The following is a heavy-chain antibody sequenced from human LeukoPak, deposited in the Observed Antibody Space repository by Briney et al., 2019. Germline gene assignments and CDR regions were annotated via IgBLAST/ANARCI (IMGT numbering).Heavy chain of an antibody. D-gene: IGHD3-10*01. CDR2: IKPDGTDK. CDR3: ARYYGSGGPHDC. Sequence: GGSLRLSCAASGFIFSNSWMSWVRQAPGKGLEWVANIKPDGTDKYYMDSVKGRFTISRDNAKNTLYLQMSSLRAEDTAMYYCARYYGSGGPHDCWGQGSLVTVSS. V-gene: IGHV3-7*03. J-gene: IGHJ4*02. CDR1: GFIFSNSW.